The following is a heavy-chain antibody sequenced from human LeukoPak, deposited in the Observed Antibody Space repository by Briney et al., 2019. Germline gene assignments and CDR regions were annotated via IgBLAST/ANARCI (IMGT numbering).Heavy chain of an antibody. J-gene: IGHJ4*02. CDR3: ARGADYYDSSGYPLDY. CDR2: INHSGST. CDR1: GGSFSGYY. D-gene: IGHD3-22*01. V-gene: IGHV4-34*01. Sequence: SETLSLTCAVYGGSFSGYYWSWIRQPPGKGLEWIGEINHSGSTNYNPSLKSRVTISVDTSKSQFSLKLSSVTAADTAVYYCARGADYYDSSGYPLDYWGQGTLVTVSS.